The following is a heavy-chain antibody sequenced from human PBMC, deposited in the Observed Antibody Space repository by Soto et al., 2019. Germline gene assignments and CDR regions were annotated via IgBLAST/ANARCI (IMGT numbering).Heavy chain of an antibody. CDR3: AAYSSGWWNAFDI. D-gene: IGHD6-19*01. V-gene: IGHV1-46*03. CDR1: GYTFTSYY. J-gene: IGHJ3*02. Sequence: ASVKVSCKASGYTFTSYYMHWVRQAPGQGLEWMGIINPSGGSTSYAQKFQGRVTMTRDTSTSTAYMELSSLRSEDTAVSYCAAYSSGWWNAFDIWGQGTMVTVSS. CDR2: INPSGGST.